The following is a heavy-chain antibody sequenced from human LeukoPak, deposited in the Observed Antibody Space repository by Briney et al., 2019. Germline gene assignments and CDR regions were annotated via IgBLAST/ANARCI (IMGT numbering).Heavy chain of an antibody. CDR3: AKDFKGSGWYNLGGPNWFDP. D-gene: IGHD6-19*01. J-gene: IGHJ5*02. V-gene: IGHV3-33*06. Sequence: PGGSLRLSCAASGFTFSSYGMHWVRQAPAKGLEGVAVIWYDGSNKYYADSVKGRFTISRDSSKHTLYLQMTSLRAEDTAVYYCAKDFKGSGWYNLGGPNWFDPWGQGTLVTVSS. CDR1: GFTFSSYG. CDR2: IWYDGSNK.